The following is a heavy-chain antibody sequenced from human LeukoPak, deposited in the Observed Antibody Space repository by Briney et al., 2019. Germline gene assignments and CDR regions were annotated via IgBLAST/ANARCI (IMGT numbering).Heavy chain of an antibody. D-gene: IGHD6-13*01. V-gene: IGHV5-51*01. CDR3: ARRMSGYSSSWYTHYGMDV. J-gene: IGHJ6*02. CDR1: GYRFTNYW. CDR2: IYPGAASDT. Sequence: GESLKISCKGSGYRFTNYWIGWVRQMPGKGLEWMGIIYPGAASDTRYSPSFQGQVTFSADKSISTAYLQWSSLKASDTAMYYCARRMSGYSSSWYTHYGMDVWGQGTTVTVSS.